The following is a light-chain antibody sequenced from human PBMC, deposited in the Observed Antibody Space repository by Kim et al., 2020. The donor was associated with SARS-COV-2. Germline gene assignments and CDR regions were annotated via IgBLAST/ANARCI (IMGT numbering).Light chain of an antibody. V-gene: IGLV2-23*02. CDR3: CSYAGGPYV. Sequence: PGPALTISCTGSSSDVGTYNLVSWYQHHPGKAPKFMIYDVSKRTSGASSRFSGSKSGNTASLTISDLQAEDEADYYCCSYAGGPYVFGTGTKVTVL. CDR1: SSDVGTYNL. CDR2: DVS. J-gene: IGLJ1*01.